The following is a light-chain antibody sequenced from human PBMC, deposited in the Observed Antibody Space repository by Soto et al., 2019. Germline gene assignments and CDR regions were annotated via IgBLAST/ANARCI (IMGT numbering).Light chain of an antibody. CDR1: QSISSY. V-gene: IGKV1-39*01. CDR2: AAY. Sequence: DIQVTQSPSSLSASEGDTITITCRTSQSISSYLSWYQQKPGKAPKLLIYAAYTLQSGVPSRFSGSGSGTEFTLTISSLQPEDFAAYYCQQSYDMPWTFGQGTKVDIK. J-gene: IGKJ1*01. CDR3: QQSYDMPWT.